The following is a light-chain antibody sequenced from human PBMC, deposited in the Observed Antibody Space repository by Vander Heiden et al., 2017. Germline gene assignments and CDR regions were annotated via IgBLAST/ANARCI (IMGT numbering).Light chain of an antibody. CDR1: SGGIGAYNT. Sequence: QSALTPPPSASASPGQSVTISCAGTSGGIGAYNTVSWLQHHPGKAPKLVIYDVNKRPSGVPGRFSASKSGNTASLTVSGLQDDDEADYYCTSYAGNNNLVFGGGTTLTV. V-gene: IGLV2-8*01. CDR2: DVN. J-gene: IGLJ2*01. CDR3: TSYAGNNNLV.